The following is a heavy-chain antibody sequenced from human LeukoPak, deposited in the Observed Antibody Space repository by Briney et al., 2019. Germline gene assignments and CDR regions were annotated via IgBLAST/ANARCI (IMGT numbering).Heavy chain of an antibody. V-gene: IGHV1-2*02. J-gene: IGHJ1*01. D-gene: IGHD3-22*01. CDR1: GYTFTGYY. Sequence: GASVKVSCKASGYTFTGYYMHWVRQPPGQGLEWMGWINPNSGGTNYAQKFQGRVTMTRDTSISTAYMELSRLRSDDTAVYYCARDGVGYYDSSGYYYFQHWGQGTLVTVSS. CDR2: INPNSGGT. CDR3: ARDGVGYYDSSGYYYFQH.